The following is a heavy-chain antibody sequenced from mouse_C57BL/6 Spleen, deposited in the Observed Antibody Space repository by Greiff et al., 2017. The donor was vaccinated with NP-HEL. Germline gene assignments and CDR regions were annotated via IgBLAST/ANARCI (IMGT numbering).Heavy chain of an antibody. CDR2: IYPGDGDT. V-gene: IGHV1-82*01. CDR3: ARGDSSGYRWFAY. Sequence: VQLQQSGPELVKPGASVKISCKASGYAFSSSWMNWVKQRPGKGLEWIGRIYPGDGDTNYNGKFKGKATLTADKSSSTAYMQLSSLTSEDSAVYFCARGDSSGYRWFAYWGQGTLVTVSA. CDR1: GYAFSSSW. D-gene: IGHD3-2*02. J-gene: IGHJ3*01.